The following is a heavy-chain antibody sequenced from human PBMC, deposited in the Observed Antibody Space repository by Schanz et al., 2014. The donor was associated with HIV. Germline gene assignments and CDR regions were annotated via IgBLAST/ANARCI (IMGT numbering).Heavy chain of an antibody. Sequence: QVQLVQSGAEVKKPGASVMVSCKASGYTFTSYDINWVRQVPGQGLEWMGWMNPKSGNTGYAHKFQGRVTMTRNTAINAAYMELTSLRSEDTAVYYCARGAAEMATMTPWRYWGQGTLVTVSS. CDR3: ARGAAEMATMTPWRY. D-gene: IGHD5-12*01. CDR2: MNPKSGNT. V-gene: IGHV1-8*01. J-gene: IGHJ4*02. CDR1: GYTFTSYD.